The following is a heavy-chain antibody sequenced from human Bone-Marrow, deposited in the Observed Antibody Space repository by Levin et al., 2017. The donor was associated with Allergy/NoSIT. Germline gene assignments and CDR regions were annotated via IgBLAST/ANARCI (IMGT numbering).Heavy chain of an antibody. V-gene: IGHV4-39*01. D-gene: IGHD3-10*01. CDR1: GGSTSSSTYY. J-gene: IGHJ4*02. Sequence: SETLSLTCTVSGGSTSSSTYYWAWIRQPPGKGLEWIATIDYSGRTFYNPSLESRVTIVVDTSKNQFSLKLNSVTAADTAVYYCARHHYYGSGFDYWGQGTLVTVSS. CDR2: IDYSGRT. CDR3: ARHHYYGSGFDY.